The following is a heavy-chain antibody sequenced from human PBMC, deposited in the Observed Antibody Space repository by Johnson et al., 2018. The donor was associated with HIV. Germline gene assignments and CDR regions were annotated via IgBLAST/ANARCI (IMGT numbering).Heavy chain of an antibody. CDR1: ELTLRGCG. V-gene: IGHV3-NL1*01. J-gene: IGHJ3*02. Sequence: QVQVVESGGGVVQPGRSLRLSCAASELTLRGCGMHWVRQAPDKGLEWVSGISWNSGTIAYADSVKGRFTISRDNSKNTLYLQMNSLRVEDTAVYYVRVVGDAFDIWGQGTMVTVSS. CDR2: ISWNSGTI. D-gene: IGHD2/OR15-2a*01. CDR3: RVVGDAFDI.